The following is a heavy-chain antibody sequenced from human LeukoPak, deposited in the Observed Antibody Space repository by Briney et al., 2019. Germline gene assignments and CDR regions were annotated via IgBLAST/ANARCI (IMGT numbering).Heavy chain of an antibody. V-gene: IGHV1-69*13. Sequence: GASVKVSCKASGGTFSSYAISWVRQAPGQGLEWMGGIIPIFGTANYAQKFQGRVTITADESTSTAYMELSSLRSEDTAVYYCARDGPYYYDSSGLFDYWGQGTLVTVSS. CDR1: GGTFSSYA. D-gene: IGHD3-22*01. J-gene: IGHJ4*02. CDR3: ARDGPYYYDSSGLFDY. CDR2: IIPIFGTA.